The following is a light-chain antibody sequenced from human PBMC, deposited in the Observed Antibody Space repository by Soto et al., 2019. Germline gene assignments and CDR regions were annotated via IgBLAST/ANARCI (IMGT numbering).Light chain of an antibody. CDR2: WAS. V-gene: IGKV4-1*01. CDR1: QSVLYHSNNKNY. J-gene: IGKJ3*01. CDR3: QHYYSRPFT. Sequence: SCKSSQSVLYHSNNKNYLAWYQQKPGQPPKLLIYWASTRESGVPDRFSGSGSGTDFTLTISSLQAEDVAVYYCQHYYSRPFTFGPGTKVDIK.